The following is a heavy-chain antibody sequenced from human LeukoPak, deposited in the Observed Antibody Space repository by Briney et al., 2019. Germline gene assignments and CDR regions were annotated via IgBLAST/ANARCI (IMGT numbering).Heavy chain of an antibody. CDR3: ARSYYYYGMDV. J-gene: IGHJ6*02. CDR2: IYYSGST. CDR1: GGSISSYY. V-gene: IGHV4-59*08. Sequence: SETLSLTCTVSGGSISSYYWSWIRQPPGKGLEWIGYIYYSGSTNYNPSLKSRVTISVDTSKNQSSLKLSSVTAADTAVYYCARSYYYYGMDVWGQGTTVTVSS.